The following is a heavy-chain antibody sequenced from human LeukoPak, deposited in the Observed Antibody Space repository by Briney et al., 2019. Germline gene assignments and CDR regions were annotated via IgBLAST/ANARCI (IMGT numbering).Heavy chain of an antibody. CDR1: GGSFSGYY. Sequence: PSETLSLTCAIYGGSFSGYYWSWIRQPAGKGLEWIGRIYTSGSTNYNPSLKSRVTMSIDTSKNQFSLKLSSVTTADTAVYYCTRGAGWLIDYWGQGILVTVSS. CDR2: IYTSGST. V-gene: IGHV4-59*10. D-gene: IGHD3-16*01. CDR3: TRGAGWLIDY. J-gene: IGHJ4*02.